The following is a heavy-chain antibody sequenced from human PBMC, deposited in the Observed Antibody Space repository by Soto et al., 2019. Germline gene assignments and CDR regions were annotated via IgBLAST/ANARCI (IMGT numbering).Heavy chain of an antibody. CDR2: ISSDGDTI. J-gene: IGHJ6*02. CDR1: GFIFSSHN. CDR3: TKGGYDLIYYFGMDV. V-gene: IGHV3-9*01. D-gene: IGHD5-12*01. Sequence: DVQLVESGGGLVKPGGSLRLSCAASGFIFSSHNMNWVRQAPGKGLEWVSGISSDGDTIAYADSVQGRFTVFRDNAKNSLYLQMNSLRAEDTALYYCTKGGYDLIYYFGMDVWGQGTTVTVSS.